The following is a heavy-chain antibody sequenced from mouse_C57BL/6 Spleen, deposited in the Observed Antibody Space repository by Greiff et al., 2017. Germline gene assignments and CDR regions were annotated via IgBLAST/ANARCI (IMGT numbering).Heavy chain of an antibody. V-gene: IGHV1-85*01. CDR1: GYTFTSYD. J-gene: IGHJ3*01. Sequence: VQLQQSGPELVKPGASVKLSCKASGYTFTSYDINWVKQRPGQGLEWIGWIYPRDGSTKYNEKFKGKATLTVDTSSSTAYMELHSLTSEDSAVYFCARDEIGDSSGYSFAYWGQGTLVTVSA. CDR3: ARDEIGDSSGYSFAY. CDR2: IYPRDGST. D-gene: IGHD3-2*02.